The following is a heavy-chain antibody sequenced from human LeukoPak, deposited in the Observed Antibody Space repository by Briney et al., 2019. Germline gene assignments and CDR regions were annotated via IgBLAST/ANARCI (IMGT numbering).Heavy chain of an antibody. CDR3: ARALHNWNDQGSDH. CDR2: LNPNPGET. J-gene: IGHJ4*02. D-gene: IGHD1-1*01. Sequence: GASVKLSCKASGYIFTGYYMHWVRQAPGQGPEWMGWLNPNPGETKFARKFQGRVTMTRDTSIYTAYMELNRLTSDDTAVYYCARALHNWNDQGSDHWGQGTLVTVSS. CDR1: GYIFTGYY. V-gene: IGHV1-2*02.